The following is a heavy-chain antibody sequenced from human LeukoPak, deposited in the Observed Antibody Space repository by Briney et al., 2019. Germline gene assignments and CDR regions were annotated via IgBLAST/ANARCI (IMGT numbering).Heavy chain of an antibody. CDR3: ARASPMTTVTRAEYFQH. CDR1: GYTFTSYG. CDR2: ISAYNGNT. V-gene: IGHV1-18*01. Sequence: GASVKVSCKASGYTFTSYGISWVRQAPGQGLEWMGWISAYNGNTNYAQKLQGRVTMTTDTSTSTAYMELRSLRSDDTAVYYCARASPMTTVTRAEYFQHWGQGTLVTVSS. D-gene: IGHD4-17*01. J-gene: IGHJ1*01.